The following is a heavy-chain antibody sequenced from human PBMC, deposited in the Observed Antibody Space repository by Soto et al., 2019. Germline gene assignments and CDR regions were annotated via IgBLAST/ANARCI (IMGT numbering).Heavy chain of an antibody. CDR1: GYTFTRYA. CDR2: INAGNGDT. J-gene: IGHJ3*01. D-gene: IGHD1-26*01. CDR3: ARKEVGPSYPSDF. V-gene: IGHV1-3*01. Sequence: QAHLVQSGAEVEKPGASVKVSCKASGYTFTRYALHWVRQAPGQRLEYMGWINAGNGDTGHPQKFQGRVTITRDTPASTVYMELNSLTSEDTAVYYCARKEVGPSYPSDFWGQGTVVVVSS.